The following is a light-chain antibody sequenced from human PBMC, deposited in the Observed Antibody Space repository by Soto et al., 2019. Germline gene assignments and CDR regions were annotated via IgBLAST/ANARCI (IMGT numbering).Light chain of an antibody. J-gene: IGLJ2*01. CDR3: SSYGGYNNVI. CDR1: SSDVGGYNY. V-gene: IGLV2-8*01. CDR2: EVS. Sequence: QSALTQPPSASGSPGQSVTISCTGTSSDVGGYNYVSWYQQHPDKAPKLIIYEVSKRPSGVPDRFSGSKSGNTASLTVSGLQAEDEADYYCSSYGGYNNVIFGGGTKRTVL.